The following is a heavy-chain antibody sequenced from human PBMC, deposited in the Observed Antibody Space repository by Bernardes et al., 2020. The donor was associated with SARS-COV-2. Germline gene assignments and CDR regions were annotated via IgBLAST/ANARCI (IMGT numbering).Heavy chain of an antibody. CDR2: IKSESDGGTA. CDR1: GFTFAHAW. CDR3: TTVVDGSVVAGCYFDD. Sequence: LRLSCAASGFTFAHAWMSWVRQAPGKGLAWVGRIKSESDGGTAEYAAPVKGRFTISRDDSKNTLYLQMNSLQTEDTAVYYCTTVVDGSVVAGCYFDDWGQGTLVTVSS. V-gene: IGHV3-15*01. D-gene: IGHD6-19*01. J-gene: IGHJ4*02.